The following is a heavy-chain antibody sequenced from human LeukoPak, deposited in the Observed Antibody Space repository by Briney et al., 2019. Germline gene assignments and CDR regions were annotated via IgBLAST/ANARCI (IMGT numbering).Heavy chain of an antibody. CDR1: GFSFSYFW. J-gene: IGHJ3*02. V-gene: IGHV3-74*01. Sequence: GGSLRLSCAASGFSFSYFWMHWVRQAPGKGLVWVSRINRDGSGTSYVDSVKGRFTISRDNAKNTLSLQMNSLRAEDTAVYYCTRELEYRGSPDDAFDIWGQGTMVTVSS. CDR2: INRDGSGT. CDR3: TRELEYRGSPDDAFDI. D-gene: IGHD1-26*01.